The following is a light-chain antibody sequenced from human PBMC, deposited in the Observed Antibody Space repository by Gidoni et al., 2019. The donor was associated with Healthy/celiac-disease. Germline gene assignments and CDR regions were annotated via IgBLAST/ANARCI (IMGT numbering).Light chain of an antibody. J-gene: IGKJ1*01. V-gene: IGKV1D-8*01. CDR2: AAS. Sequence: VIWMTQSPSLLSASTGDRVTISCRMSQGISSYLAWYQQKPGKAPELLIYAASTICLHLPTISCLQSEDFATYYCQQYYSFPRTFGQGTKVEIK. CDR3: QQYYSFPRT. CDR1: QGISSY.